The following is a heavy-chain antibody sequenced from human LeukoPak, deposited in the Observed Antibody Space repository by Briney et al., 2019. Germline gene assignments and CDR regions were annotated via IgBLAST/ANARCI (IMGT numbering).Heavy chain of an antibody. Sequence: GRSLRLSCAASGFTFSSYAMHWVRQAPGKGLEWVAVISYDGSNKYYADSVKGRFTISRDNSKNTLYMQMNSLRAEDTAVYYCANWFDAWGQGTLVTVSS. CDR2: ISYDGSNK. J-gene: IGHJ5*02. CDR3: ANWFDA. CDR1: GFTFSSYA. V-gene: IGHV3-30*04.